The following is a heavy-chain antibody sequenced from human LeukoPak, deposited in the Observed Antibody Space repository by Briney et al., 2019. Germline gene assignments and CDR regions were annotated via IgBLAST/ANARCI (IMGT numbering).Heavy chain of an antibody. CDR2: IYYSGST. Sequence: SQTLSLTCTVSGGSISSGGYYWSWIRQHPGKGLEWIVYIYYSGSTYYNPSLKSRVTISVDTSKNQFSLKLSSVTAADTAVYYCARVIVVVPAATGAFDIWGQGTMVTVSS. J-gene: IGHJ3*02. D-gene: IGHD2-2*01. CDR1: GGSISSGGYY. CDR3: ARVIVVVPAATGAFDI. V-gene: IGHV4-31*03.